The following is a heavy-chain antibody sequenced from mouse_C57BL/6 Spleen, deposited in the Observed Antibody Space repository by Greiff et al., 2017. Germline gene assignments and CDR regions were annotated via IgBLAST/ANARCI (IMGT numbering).Heavy chain of an antibody. J-gene: IGHJ4*01. CDR3: ASLDYDYAMDY. Sequence: QVQLQQSGAELAKPGASVKLSCKASGYTFTSYWMHWVKQRPGQGLEWIGYINPSSGYTKYNQKFKDKATLTADKSSSTAYMQLSSLTNEDSAVYYCASLDYDYAMDYWGQGTSVTVSS. CDR2: INPSSGYT. CDR1: GYTFTSYW. D-gene: IGHD2-4*01. V-gene: IGHV1-7*01.